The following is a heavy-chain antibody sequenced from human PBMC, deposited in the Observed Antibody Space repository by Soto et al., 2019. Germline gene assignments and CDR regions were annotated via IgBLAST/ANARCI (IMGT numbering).Heavy chain of an antibody. J-gene: IGHJ3*02. D-gene: IGHD6-19*01. Sequence: SGPTLVKPTQTLTLTCAFSGFSLTTNGVGVGWIRQPPGKALEWLALIYWNDSKRYNPSLQSRLTLTKDTSNNQVVLTMTNIDPVDTATYYCAHGLARIAVPGTRAFDIWGQGTMVTVSS. CDR2: IYWNDSK. V-gene: IGHV2-5*01. CDR1: GFSLTTNGVG. CDR3: AHGLARIAVPGTRAFDI.